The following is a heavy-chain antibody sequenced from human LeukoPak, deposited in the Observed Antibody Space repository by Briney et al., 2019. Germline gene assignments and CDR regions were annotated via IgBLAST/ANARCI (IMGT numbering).Heavy chain of an antibody. CDR3: ARVEGGGNGGKIDD. V-gene: IGHV3-53*01. CDR1: GLSVSSNY. D-gene: IGHD2-15*01. Sequence: GGSLRLSCSASGLSVSSNYMTWVRQAPGKGLQWLSIIYAGGGTKYADSVKGRFTISRDISTNTVFLQMNNLRAEDTAVYYCARVEGGGNGGKIDDWGQGTLVTVCS. J-gene: IGHJ4*02. CDR2: IYAGGGT.